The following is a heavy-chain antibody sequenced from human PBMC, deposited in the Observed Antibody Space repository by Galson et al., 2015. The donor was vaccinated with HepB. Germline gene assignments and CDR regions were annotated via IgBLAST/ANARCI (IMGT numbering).Heavy chain of an antibody. V-gene: IGHV4-39*07. CDR1: GGPISSNSYY. J-gene: IGHJ3*02. CDR3: ASWEWELPSHSLGAFDI. Sequence: TLSLTCVVSGGPISSNSYYWGWIRQPPGKGLEWIGRIYTSGSTNYNPSLKSRVTMSVDTSKNQFSLKLSSVTAADTAVYYCASWEWELPSHSLGAFDIWGQGTMVTVSS. D-gene: IGHD1-26*01. CDR2: IYTSGST.